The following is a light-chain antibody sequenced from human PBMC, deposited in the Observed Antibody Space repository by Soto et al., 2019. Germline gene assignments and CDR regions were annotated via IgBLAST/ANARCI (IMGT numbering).Light chain of an antibody. CDR2: EVS. J-gene: IGLJ1*01. CDR3: STYAGSSTRFV. V-gene: IGLV2-23*02. CDR1: SSDVGSYNL. Sequence: QSVLTQPASVSGSPGQSITISCTGTSSDVGSYNLVSWYQQLPGKVPKPMIYEVSKRPSGISNRFSGSKSGNTASLTISGLQAEDEADYYCSTYAGSSTRFVFGTGTKVTVL.